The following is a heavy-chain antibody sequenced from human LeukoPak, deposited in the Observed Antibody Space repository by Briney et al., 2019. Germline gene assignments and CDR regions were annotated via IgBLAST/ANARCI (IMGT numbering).Heavy chain of an antibody. CDR1: GFTFRSHG. D-gene: IGHD3-10*01. CDR3: ARDLSGSYSVDY. Sequence: GGSLRLSCAASGFTFRSHGMHWLRQAPGKELEGAAVISYDGSKKDYADSVKGRFTISRDSSKNTVYLQMNSLRTEDTAFYYCARDLSGSYSVDYWGQGTLVTVSS. CDR2: ISYDGSKK. J-gene: IGHJ4*02. V-gene: IGHV3-30-3*01.